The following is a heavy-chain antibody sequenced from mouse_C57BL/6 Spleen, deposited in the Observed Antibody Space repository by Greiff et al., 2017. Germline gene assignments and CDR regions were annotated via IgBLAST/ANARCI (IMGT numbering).Heavy chain of an antibody. V-gene: IGHV1-72*01. D-gene: IGHD2-4*01. CDR1: GYTFTSYW. J-gene: IGHJ3*01. Sequence: QVQLQQPGAELVKPGASVKLSCKASGYTFTSYWMHWVKQRPGRGLEWIGRIDPNSGGTKYNEKFKSKATLTVDKPSSTAYMPLSSLTSEDSAVYYCAREGGYDYDDGAWFAYWGQGTLVTVSA. CDR3: AREGGYDYDDGAWFAY. CDR2: IDPNSGGT.